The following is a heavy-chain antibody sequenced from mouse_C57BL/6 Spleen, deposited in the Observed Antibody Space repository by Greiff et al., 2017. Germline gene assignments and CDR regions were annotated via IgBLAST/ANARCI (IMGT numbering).Heavy chain of an antibody. CDR1: GYTFTSYW. J-gene: IGHJ4*01. Sequence: VKLQQPGAELVRPGSSVKLSCKASGYTFTSYWMHWVKQRPIQGLEWIGNIDPSDSETHYTQKFKDKATLTVDKSSSTAYMQLSSLTSEDSAVYYCARGGDPYAMDYWGQGTSVTVSS. CDR3: ARGGDPYAMDY. V-gene: IGHV1-52*01. D-gene: IGHD3-3*01. CDR2: IDPSDSET.